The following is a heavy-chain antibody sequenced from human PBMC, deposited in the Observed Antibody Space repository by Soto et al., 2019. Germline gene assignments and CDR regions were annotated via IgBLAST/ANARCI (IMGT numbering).Heavy chain of an antibody. Sequence: SETLSLTCTVSGGSISSGGYYWSWIRQHPGKGLEWIGYIYYSGSTYYNPSLKSRVTISVDTSKNQFSLKLSSVTAADTAVYYCARLTTTVTPDAFDIWGQGTMVTVSS. J-gene: IGHJ3*02. CDR3: ARLTTTVTPDAFDI. CDR1: GGSISSGGYY. V-gene: IGHV4-31*03. D-gene: IGHD4-17*01. CDR2: IYYSGST.